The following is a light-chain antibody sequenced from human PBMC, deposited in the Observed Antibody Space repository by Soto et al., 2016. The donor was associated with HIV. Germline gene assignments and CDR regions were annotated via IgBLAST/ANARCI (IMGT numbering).Light chain of an antibody. J-gene: IGKJ2*01. V-gene: IGKV1-5*03. CDR1: QDITTW. Sequence: DIQMTQSPSTLSASVGDRVTITCRARQDITTWLAWYQQKPGKPPNLLIYKASNLQNGVPSRFSGSGSGTEFTLSINSLQPDDFATYYCQQFGNKPYTFGQ. CDR3: QQFGNKPYT. CDR2: KAS.